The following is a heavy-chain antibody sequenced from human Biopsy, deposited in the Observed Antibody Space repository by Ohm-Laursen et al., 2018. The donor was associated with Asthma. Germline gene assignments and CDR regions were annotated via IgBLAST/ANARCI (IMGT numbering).Heavy chain of an antibody. CDR1: GGAIRTSGYY. D-gene: IGHD2-2*01. V-gene: IGHV4-39*07. Sequence: SDTLSLTCSVSGGAIRTSGYYWGWIRQSPGKGLEWIGSMYYSGSAYYNPSLESRVTISVDTSKNQFSPKLSSVTAADTAVYYCARVVGGYCSSTSCYGGYYYGMDVWGQGTTVTVSS. CDR2: MYYSGSA. CDR3: ARVVGGYCSSTSCYGGYYYGMDV. J-gene: IGHJ6*02.